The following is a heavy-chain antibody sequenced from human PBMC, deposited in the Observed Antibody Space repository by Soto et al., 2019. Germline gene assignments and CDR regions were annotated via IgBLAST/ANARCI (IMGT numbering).Heavy chain of an antibody. CDR2: IYYSGST. Sequence: SETLSLTCSVSGDSISGGESYWSWIRQRPGKGLEWIGYIYYSGSTYYNPSLKGRVTMSVDTSTNRFSLQLDSVTAADTAVYYCARSCHGGDCYLYFDYWGPGTLVTVSS. V-gene: IGHV4-31*03. CDR1: GDSISGGESY. D-gene: IGHD2-21*02. J-gene: IGHJ4*02. CDR3: ARSCHGGDCYLYFDY.